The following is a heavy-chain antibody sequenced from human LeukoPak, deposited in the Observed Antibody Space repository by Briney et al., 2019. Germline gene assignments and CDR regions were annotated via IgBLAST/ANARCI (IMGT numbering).Heavy chain of an antibody. CDR3: ARPPLRWELPSGAFDI. V-gene: IGHV3-48*01. J-gene: IGHJ3*02. Sequence: PGGSLRLSCAASGFTFSSYSMNWVRQAPGKGLEWVSYISSGGSSIYYADSVKGRFTISRDNAKNSLYLQMNSLRAEDTAVYYCARPPLRWELPSGAFDIWGQGTMVTVSS. CDR2: ISSGGSSI. CDR1: GFTFSSYS. D-gene: IGHD1-26*01.